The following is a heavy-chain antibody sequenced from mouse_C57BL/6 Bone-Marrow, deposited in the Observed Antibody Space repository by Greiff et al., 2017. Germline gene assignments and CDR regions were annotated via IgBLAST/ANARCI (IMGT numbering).Heavy chain of an antibody. Sequence: VQLQESGGDLVKPGGSLKLSCAASGFTFSSYGMSWVRQTPDKRLEWVATISSGGSYTYYPDSVKGRFTISRDNAKNTLYLQMSSMKSEDTAMYYCARHDEGYFDYWGQGTTLTVSS. V-gene: IGHV5-6*01. CDR2: ISSGGSYT. J-gene: IGHJ2*01. CDR3: ARHDEGYFDY. CDR1: GFTFSSYG.